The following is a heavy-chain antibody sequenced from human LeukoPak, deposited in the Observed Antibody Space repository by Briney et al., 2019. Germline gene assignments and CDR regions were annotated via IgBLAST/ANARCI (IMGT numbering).Heavy chain of an antibody. J-gene: IGHJ4*02. CDR1: GGSFSGYY. V-gene: IGHV4-34*01. CDR3: ASRYTAMVIGGDY. D-gene: IGHD5-18*01. Sequence: SETLSLTCAVYGGSFSGYYWSWIRQPPGKGLEWIGEISHSGSTKYSPSLKSRVTISVDTTKNQFSLKLSSVTAADTAVYYCASRYTAMVIGGDYWGQGTLVTVSS. CDR2: ISHSGST.